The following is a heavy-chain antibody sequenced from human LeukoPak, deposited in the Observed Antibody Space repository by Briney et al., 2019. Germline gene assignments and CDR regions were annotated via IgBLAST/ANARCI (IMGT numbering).Heavy chain of an antibody. CDR1: GYTFTIFG. D-gene: IGHD4-17*01. J-gene: IGHJ6*02. CDR2: ISAYNGNT. Sequence: ASVTVSFTASGYTFTIFGISWVRQAPGQGPEWMGWISAYNGNTIYAQMLQGRVTMTTDTSTSTAYMELRSLRSDDTAVYYCARMTTVTTEYYYGMDVWGQGTTVTVSS. V-gene: IGHV1-18*01. CDR3: ARMTTVTTEYYYGMDV.